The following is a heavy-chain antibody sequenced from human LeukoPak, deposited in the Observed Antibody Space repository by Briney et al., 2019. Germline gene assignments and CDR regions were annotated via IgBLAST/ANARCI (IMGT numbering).Heavy chain of an antibody. V-gene: IGHV4-39*07. Sequence: KPSETLSLTCTVSGGSISSSSYYWGWIRQPPGRGLEWMGSIYYSGSTYYNPSLKSRVTISVDTSKKQFSLKLSSVTAADTAVYFCAGGGYSYVTNWGQGTLVTVSS. CDR3: AGGGYSYVTN. D-gene: IGHD5-18*01. J-gene: IGHJ4*02. CDR2: IYYSGST. CDR1: GGSISSSSYY.